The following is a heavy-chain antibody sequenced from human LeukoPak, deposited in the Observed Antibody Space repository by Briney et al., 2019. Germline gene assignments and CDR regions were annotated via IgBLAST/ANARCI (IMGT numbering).Heavy chain of an antibody. CDR2: IKFDGSEK. J-gene: IGHJ4*02. Sequence: GGSLRLSCAASGFIFSNYWMTWVRQAPGKGLEWVASIKFDGSEKYYVDSVKGRFAISRDNAKNSLYLQMNSLRAEDTALYYCARDHTDPGLFFDSWGQGTLVTVSS. CDR1: GFIFSNYW. CDR3: ARDHTDPGLFFDS. D-gene: IGHD2-21*01. V-gene: IGHV3-7*01.